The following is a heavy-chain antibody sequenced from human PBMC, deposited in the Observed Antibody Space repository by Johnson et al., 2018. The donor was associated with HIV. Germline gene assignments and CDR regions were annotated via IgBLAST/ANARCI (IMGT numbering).Heavy chain of an antibody. CDR2: IYSGGST. CDR1: GFTVSSNY. CDR3: AKDPYGIAAAGYDI. V-gene: IGHV3-66*02. J-gene: IGHJ3*02. Sequence: VQLVESGGGLVQPGRSLRLSCAASGFTVSSNYMSWVRQAPGKGLEWVSVIYSGGSTYYADSVKGRFTISRDNSKNTLYLQMNSLRAEDTAVYYCAKDPYGIAAAGYDIWGQGTMVTVSS. D-gene: IGHD6-13*01.